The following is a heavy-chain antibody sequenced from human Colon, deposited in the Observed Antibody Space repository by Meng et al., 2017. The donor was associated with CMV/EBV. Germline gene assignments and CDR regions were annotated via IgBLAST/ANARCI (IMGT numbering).Heavy chain of an antibody. J-gene: IGHJ6*02. D-gene: IGHD6-13*01. Sequence: SVKVSCKASGGTFSSYAISWVRQAPGQGLEWMGGIIPIFGTANYAQKFQGRVTITTDESTSTAYMELSSLRSEDTAVYYCARSRPVYSSSQLDYYYGMDVWGQGTTVTVSS. V-gene: IGHV1-69*05. CDR1: GGTFSSYA. CDR2: IIPIFGTA. CDR3: ARSRPVYSSSQLDYYYGMDV.